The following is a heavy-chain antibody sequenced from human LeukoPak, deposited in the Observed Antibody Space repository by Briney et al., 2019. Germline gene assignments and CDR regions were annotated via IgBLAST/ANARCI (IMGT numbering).Heavy chain of an antibody. V-gene: IGHV1-2*02. D-gene: IGHD1-26*01. CDR2: ISPNSGGT. Sequence: ASVKVSCKASGYTFTGYYMHWVRQAPGQGLEWMGWISPNSGGTNYAQKFQGRVTMTRDTSISTAYMELSRLRSDDTAVYYCARGKVGATQPGSYWGQGTLVTVSS. J-gene: IGHJ4*02. CDR1: GYTFTGYY. CDR3: ARGKVGATQPGSY.